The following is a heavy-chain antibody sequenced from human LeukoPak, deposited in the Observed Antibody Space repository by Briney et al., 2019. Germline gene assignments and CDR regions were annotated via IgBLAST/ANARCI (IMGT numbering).Heavy chain of an antibody. CDR2: INHSGST. D-gene: IGHD3-10*01. CDR1: GGSFSGYY. V-gene: IGHV4-34*01. CDR3: AKSNGYGLVDI. J-gene: IGHJ3*02. Sequence: SETLCLTCAVYGGSFSGYYWSWIRQPPGKGLEWIGEINHSGSTNYSPSLKSRVTISLDTSRNQFSLKLNSVTAADTAVYYCAKSNGYGLVDIWGQGTMVTVSS.